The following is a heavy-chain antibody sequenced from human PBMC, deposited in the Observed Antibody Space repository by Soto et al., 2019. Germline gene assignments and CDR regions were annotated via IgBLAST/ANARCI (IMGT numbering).Heavy chain of an antibody. Sequence: SVKVSCKASGDTFNFFTINWVRQAPGLGLEWMGRFNPILSFSNSALKFQGRVTLTADKSTSTAYMVLSSLRSEDTAIYYCATSFGSGSRAFDYWGQRALVTVSS. D-gene: IGHD3-10*01. CDR3: ATSFGSGSRAFDY. CDR1: GDTFNFFT. V-gene: IGHV1-69*02. J-gene: IGHJ4*02. CDR2: FNPILSFS.